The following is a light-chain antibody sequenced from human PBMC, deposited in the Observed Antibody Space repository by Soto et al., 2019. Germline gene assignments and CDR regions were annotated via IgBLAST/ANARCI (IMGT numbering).Light chain of an antibody. Sequence: AIRMTQSPSSFSASTGDRVTITCRASQGISSYLAWYQQKPGKAPKLLIYAASTLQSGVPSRFSGSGSGTDFTLTISCLQSEDSATYYCQQYYSYPYPFGQGTKLEIK. CDR2: AAS. CDR1: QGISSY. V-gene: IGKV1-8*01. J-gene: IGKJ2*01. CDR3: QQYYSYPYP.